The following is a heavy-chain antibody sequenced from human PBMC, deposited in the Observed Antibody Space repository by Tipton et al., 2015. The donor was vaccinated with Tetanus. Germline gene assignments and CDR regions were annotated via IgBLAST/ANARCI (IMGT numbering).Heavy chain of an antibody. CDR2: IYSGGST. D-gene: IGHD6-19*01. CDR3: ARARGVVVAGGDY. CDR1: GFTVSSSY. Sequence: SLRLSCAASGFTVSSSYMSWVRQAPGKGLEWVSAIYSGGSTYYADSVKGRFTISRDNSKSTLYLQMNSLRAEDTAVYYCARARGVVVAGGDYWGQGTLVTVSS. V-gene: IGHV3-66*01. J-gene: IGHJ4*02.